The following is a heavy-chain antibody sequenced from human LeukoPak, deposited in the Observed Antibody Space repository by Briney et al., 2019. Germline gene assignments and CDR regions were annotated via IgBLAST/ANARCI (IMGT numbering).Heavy chain of an antibody. J-gene: IGHJ5*02. D-gene: IGHD2-2*01. V-gene: IGHV3-7*01. CDR3: ARGVGYCSSTSCNNWFDP. Sequence: GGPLRLSCAASGFTFSSYWMSWVRQAPGKGLEWVANIKQDGSEKYYVDSVKGRFTISRDNAKNSLYLQMNSLRAEDTAVYYCARGVGYCSSTSCNNWFDPWGQGTLVTVSS. CDR1: GFTFSSYW. CDR2: IKQDGSEK.